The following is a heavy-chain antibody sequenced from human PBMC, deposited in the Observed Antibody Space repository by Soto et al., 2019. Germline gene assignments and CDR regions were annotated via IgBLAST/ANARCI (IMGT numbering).Heavy chain of an antibody. CDR1: GFTFSDYY. CDR3: ARGRHSSSWSHDAFDI. V-gene: IGHV3-11*01. Sequence: GGSLRLSCAASGFTFSDYYMSWIRQAPGKGLEWVSYISSSGSTIYYADSVKGRFTISRDNAKNSLYLQMNSLRAEDTAVYYCARGRHSSSWSHDAFDIWGQGTMVTVSS. J-gene: IGHJ3*02. D-gene: IGHD6-13*01. CDR2: ISSSGSTI.